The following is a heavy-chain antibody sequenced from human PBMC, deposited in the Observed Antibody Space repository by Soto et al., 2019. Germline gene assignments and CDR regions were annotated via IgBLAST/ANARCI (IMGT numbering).Heavy chain of an antibody. J-gene: IGHJ3*02. Sequence: QVQLQESGPGLVKPSQTLSLTCTVSGGSISSGGYYWSWIRQHPGKGLEWIGYIYYSGSTYYNPSLKSRVTISVDTSKNQFSLKLSSVTAADTAVYYCARVHSGWLGGHDAFDIWGQGTMVTVSS. V-gene: IGHV4-31*03. CDR1: GGSISSGGYY. CDR3: ARVHSGWLGGHDAFDI. CDR2: IYYSGST. D-gene: IGHD6-19*01.